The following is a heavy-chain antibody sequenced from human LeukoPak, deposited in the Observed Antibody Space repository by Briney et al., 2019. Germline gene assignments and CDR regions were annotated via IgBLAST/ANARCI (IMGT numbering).Heavy chain of an antibody. J-gene: IGHJ2*01. D-gene: IGHD3-10*01. V-gene: IGHV4-34*01. CDR3: ARRRPFNYFGSGSYYNWYFDL. CDR1: GESFSAYY. CDR2: INHSGRT. Sequence: SETLTLTCAVYGESFSAYYWSWIRQPPGKGLEWIGEINHSGRTIYNPSLTSRVTISVDTSKNQFSLKLTSVTAADTTVYYCARRRPFNYFGSGSYYNWYFDLWGRGTLVTVSS.